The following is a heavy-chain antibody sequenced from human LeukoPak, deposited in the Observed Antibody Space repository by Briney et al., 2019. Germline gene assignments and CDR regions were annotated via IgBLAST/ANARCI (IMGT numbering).Heavy chain of an antibody. CDR3: ARHFGVMRSYRHLDH. CDR1: GGSISSYY. CDR2: VYFNGDT. Sequence: SETLSLTCNVSGGSISSYYWTWVRQPPGQTLQWIGNVYFNGDTDFNPSLTSRVTISVDTSNNQFSLKLSSVTAADTAVYYCARHFGVMRSYRHLDHWGPGILVTV. D-gene: IGHD3-3*01. J-gene: IGHJ4*02. V-gene: IGHV4-59*08.